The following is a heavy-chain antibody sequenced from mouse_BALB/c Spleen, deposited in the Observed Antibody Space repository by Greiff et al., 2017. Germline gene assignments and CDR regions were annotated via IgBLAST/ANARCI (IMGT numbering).Heavy chain of an antibody. V-gene: IGHV3-8*02. Sequence: EVKLMESGPSLVKSSQTLSLTCSVTGDSITSSYWNWIRKFPGNKLEYMGYISNSGSTYYNPSLIPRISITRDTSKNQYYLQLKSVTAEDTASYYCAREDYGAMDYWGRGTSVTVSS. J-gene: IGHJ4*01. CDR2: ISNSGST. CDR3: AREDYGAMDY. CDR1: GDSITSSY. D-gene: IGHD1-1*01.